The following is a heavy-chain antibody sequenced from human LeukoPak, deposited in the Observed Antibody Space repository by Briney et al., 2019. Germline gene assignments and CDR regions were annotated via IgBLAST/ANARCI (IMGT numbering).Heavy chain of an antibody. V-gene: IGHV4-39*01. Sequence: SETLSLTCTISGSSITSVSHYWGWIRQPPGKGLEWIGDIYYTGSTYYSPSLRSRVTMSVHTSENQFSLILNSVTAVDTAVYYCARRWGNIVGVTYEYWGQGTLVTVSS. CDR3: ARRWGNIVGVTYEY. CDR2: IYYTGST. J-gene: IGHJ4*02. D-gene: IGHD3-16*01. CDR1: GSSITSVSHY.